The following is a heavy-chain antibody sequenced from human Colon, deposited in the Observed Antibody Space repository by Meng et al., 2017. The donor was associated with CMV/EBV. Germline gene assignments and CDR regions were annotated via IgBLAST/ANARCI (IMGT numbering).Heavy chain of an antibody. J-gene: IGHJ6*02. CDR3: AKGGSYNYYYYGTDV. CDR1: GFTFSSYA. CDR2: ISGSGGST. D-gene: IGHD1-26*01. Sequence: GESLKISCAASGFTFSSYAMSWVRQAPGKGLEWVSAISGSGGSTYYADSVKGRFTISRDNSKNTLYLQMNSLRAEDTAVYYCAKGGSYNYYYYGTDVWGQGTTVTVSS. V-gene: IGHV3-23*01.